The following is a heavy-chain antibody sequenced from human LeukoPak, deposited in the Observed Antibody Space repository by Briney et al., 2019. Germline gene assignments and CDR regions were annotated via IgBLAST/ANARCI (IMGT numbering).Heavy chain of an antibody. CDR3: AREVAVAGTGLDY. V-gene: IGHV4-61*02. CDR1: GDSITSGIHY. D-gene: IGHD6-19*01. Sequence: SETLSLTCTVSGDSITSGIHYWSWFRQPAGKGLEWIGRIYTSGSTNYNPSLKSRVTMSVDTSKNQFSLKLSSVTAADTAVYYCAREVAVAGTGLDYWGQGTLVTVSS. CDR2: IYTSGST. J-gene: IGHJ4*02.